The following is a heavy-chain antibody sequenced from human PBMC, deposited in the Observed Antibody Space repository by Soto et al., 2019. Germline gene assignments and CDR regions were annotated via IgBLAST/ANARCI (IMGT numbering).Heavy chain of an antibody. CDR1: GGSISNYD. V-gene: IGHV4-59*01. J-gene: IGHJ6*02. CDR3: ARVGCSGGSCYLYYYYGMDV. CDR2: IYYSGST. Sequence: SETLSLTCTVSGGSISNYDWTWIRQPPGKGLERIGYIYYSGSTNYNPSLKSRVTISVDTSKNQFSLKLSSVTAADTAVYYCARVGCSGGSCYLYYYYGMDVWGQGTTVTVSS. D-gene: IGHD2-15*01.